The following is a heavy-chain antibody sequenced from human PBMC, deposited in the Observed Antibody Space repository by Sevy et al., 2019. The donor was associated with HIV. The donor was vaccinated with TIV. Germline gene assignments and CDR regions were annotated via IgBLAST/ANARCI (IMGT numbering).Heavy chain of an antibody. CDR2: ISYSGTT. CDR3: ARSRVITGTFDY. D-gene: IGHD1-20*01. V-gene: IGHV4-59*01. Sequence: SETLSLTCTVSGGSISGYYWSWIRQPPGKGLEWIGYISYSGTTNYNPSLKSRVTISVDTSKNEFSLKRSSVTAADTAVYYCARSRVITGTFDYWGQGTLVTVSS. J-gene: IGHJ4*02. CDR1: GGSISGYY.